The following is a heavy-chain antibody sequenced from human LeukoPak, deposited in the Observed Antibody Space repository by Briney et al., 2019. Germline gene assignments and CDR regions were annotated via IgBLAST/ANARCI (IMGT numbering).Heavy chain of an antibody. CDR1: GGSISSYY. Sequence: PSETLSLTCTVSGGSISSYYWSWIRQPAGKGLEWIGRIYTSGSTTYNPSLKSRVTMSVDTSKNQFSLKLSSVTAADTAVYYCARDSYVYYYYYYGMDVWGQGTTVTVSS. J-gene: IGHJ6*02. V-gene: IGHV4-4*07. CDR2: IYTSGST. D-gene: IGHD1-26*01. CDR3: ARDSYVYYYYYYGMDV.